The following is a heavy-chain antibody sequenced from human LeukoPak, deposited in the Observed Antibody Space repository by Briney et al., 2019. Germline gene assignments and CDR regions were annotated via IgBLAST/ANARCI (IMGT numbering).Heavy chain of an antibody. J-gene: IGHJ5*02. V-gene: IGHV4-59*08. CDR2: IYYSGST. CDR1: GGSISSYY. D-gene: IGHD3-10*01. Sequence: SETLSLTCTVSGGSISSYYWSWIRQPPGKGLEWIGYIYYSGSTNYNPSLKSRVTISVDTSKNQFSLKLSSVTAADTAVYYCARQFDEFGEFSWFDPWGQGTLVTVSS. CDR3: ARQFDEFGEFSWFDP.